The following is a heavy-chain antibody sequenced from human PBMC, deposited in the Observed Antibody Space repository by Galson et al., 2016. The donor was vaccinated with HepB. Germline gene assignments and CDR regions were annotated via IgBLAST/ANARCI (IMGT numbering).Heavy chain of an antibody. D-gene: IGHD3-9*01. CDR3: ARASYYNILTGLYGLDV. CDR2: IDTAGDT. Sequence: SLRLSCAASGFTLTNYDMCWVRQDPGKGLEWVSKIDTAGDTFYAASVEGRFTISRENANNSLSLRMNSLRAGDTATYYCARASYYNILTGLYGLDVWGKGTTVTVSS. J-gene: IGHJ6*04. CDR1: GFTLTNYD. V-gene: IGHV3-13*01.